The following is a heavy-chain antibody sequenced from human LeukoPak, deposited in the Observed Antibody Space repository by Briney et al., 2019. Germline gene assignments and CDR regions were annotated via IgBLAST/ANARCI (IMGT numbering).Heavy chain of an antibody. V-gene: IGHV3-30*03. D-gene: IGHD4-17*01. Sequence: GGSLRLSCAASGFTFSSYGMHWVRQAPGKGLEWVAVISYDGSNKYYADSVKGRFTISRDNSKNTLYLQMNSLRAEDTAVYYCARGATTVTTSGYWGQGTLVTVSS. J-gene: IGHJ4*02. CDR3: ARGATTVTTSGY. CDR2: ISYDGSNK. CDR1: GFTFSSYG.